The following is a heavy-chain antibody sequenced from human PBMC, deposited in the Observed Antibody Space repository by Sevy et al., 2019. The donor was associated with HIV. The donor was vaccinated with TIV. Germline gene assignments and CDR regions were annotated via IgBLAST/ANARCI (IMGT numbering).Heavy chain of an antibody. D-gene: IGHD3-10*01. CDR2: INSDGTYT. CDR1: GFSFSSYW. V-gene: IGHV3-74*03. Sequence: GGSLRLSCAASGFSFSSYWMHWVRQVPGKGLVWLSRINSDGTYTKHGDSAKGRFTISRDNAKNTLYLQMDSLRAEDTAVYYCARDKVEGGTMVQDNDYWGQGTLVTVSS. J-gene: IGHJ4*02. CDR3: ARDKVEGGTMVQDNDY.